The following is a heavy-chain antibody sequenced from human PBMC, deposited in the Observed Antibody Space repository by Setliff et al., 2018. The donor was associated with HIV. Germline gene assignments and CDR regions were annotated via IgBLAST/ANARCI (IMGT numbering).Heavy chain of an antibody. D-gene: IGHD3-9*01. CDR2: ITGFGGRT. V-gene: IGHV3-23*01. Sequence: GGSLRLSCAASGFTFINFGLSWVRQAPGKGLEWVSTITGFGGRTYYADSVKGRFTISRDNAKNSLYLQMNSLIAEDTAVYYCARDDYDISTGYYPDWGQGTLVTVSS. CDR1: GFTFINFG. J-gene: IGHJ4*02. CDR3: ARDDYDISTGYYPD.